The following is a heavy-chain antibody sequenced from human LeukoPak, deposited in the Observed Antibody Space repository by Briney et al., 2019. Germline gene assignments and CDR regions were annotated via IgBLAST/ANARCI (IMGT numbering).Heavy chain of an antibody. J-gene: IGHJ4*02. V-gene: IGHV4-59*08. Sequence: SETLSLTCTFSGGSISSYYWSWIRQPPGKGLEWIGYIYYSGSTNYNPSLKSRVTISVDTSKNQFSLKLSSVTAADTAVYYCTRSGDSGYDFDYWGQGTLVTVSS. CDR2: IYYSGST. D-gene: IGHD5-12*01. CDR3: TRSGDSGYDFDY. CDR1: GGSISSYY.